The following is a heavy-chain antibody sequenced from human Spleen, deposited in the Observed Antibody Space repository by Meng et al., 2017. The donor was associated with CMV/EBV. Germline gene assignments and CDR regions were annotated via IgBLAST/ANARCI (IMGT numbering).Heavy chain of an antibody. Sequence: CSVYGGSFSGSYWRWIRQPPGQGLEWIGEISHFGGTDYNPSLKSRVSISLDTSKNQFSLKLSSVTAADTSVYYCARGPGYGSSWFVYWGQGTLVTVSS. J-gene: IGHJ5*01. CDR1: GGSFSGSY. D-gene: IGHD6-13*01. CDR3: ARGPGYGSSWFVY. V-gene: IGHV4-34*01. CDR2: ISHFGGT.